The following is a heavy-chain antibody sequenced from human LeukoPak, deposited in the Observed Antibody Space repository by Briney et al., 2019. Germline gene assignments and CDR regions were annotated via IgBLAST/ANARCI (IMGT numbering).Heavy chain of an antibody. Sequence: PGGSLRLSCVASGFTFSSYWMHWVRHPPGNGLVWVSRICSDGSTTTYADSVKGRFTISRDNAKNTLYLQMNSLRAEDTAVYYCARERSGSSGYYSAIDSWGQGTLVTVSS. CDR3: ARERSGSSGYYSAIDS. J-gene: IGHJ4*02. CDR2: ICSDGSTT. D-gene: IGHD3-22*01. CDR1: GFTFSSYW. V-gene: IGHV3-74*01.